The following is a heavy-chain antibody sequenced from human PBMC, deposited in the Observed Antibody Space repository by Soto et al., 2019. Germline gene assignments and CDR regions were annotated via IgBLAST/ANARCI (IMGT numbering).Heavy chain of an antibody. CDR1: GFTFSNYA. J-gene: IGHJ4*02. Sequence: HPGGSLRLSCAASGFTFSNYAMSWVRQAPGKGLEWVSAISGSSSNIYYADSVKGRFTISRDNSKNTLYLQMNSLRAEDTAVYYCAKRLGFCSSGACAYWGQGTLVTVSS. D-gene: IGHD2-15*01. CDR3: AKRLGFCSSGACAY. V-gene: IGHV3-23*01. CDR2: ISGSSSNI.